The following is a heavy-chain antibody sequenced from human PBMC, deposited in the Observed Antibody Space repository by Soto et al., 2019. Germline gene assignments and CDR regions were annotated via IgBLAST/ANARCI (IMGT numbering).Heavy chain of an antibody. J-gene: IGHJ4*02. CDR1: GGSISSYY. D-gene: IGHD6-19*01. V-gene: IGHV4-59*01. CDR2: IYYSGST. Sequence: QVQLQESGPGLVKPSETLSLTCTVSGGSISSYYWSWIRQPPGKGLEWIGYIYYSGSTNYNPSLKSRVTISVDTSKNQFSLKLSSVTAADTAVYYCARVGYSSGWHYDYWGQGTLVTVSS. CDR3: ARVGYSSGWHYDY.